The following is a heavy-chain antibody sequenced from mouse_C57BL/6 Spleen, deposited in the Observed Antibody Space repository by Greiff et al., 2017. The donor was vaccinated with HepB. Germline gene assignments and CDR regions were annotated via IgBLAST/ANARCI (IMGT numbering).Heavy chain of an antibody. CDR1: GFSLTSYG. D-gene: IGHD2-5*01. CDR3: ARAYSNSYWYFDV. Sequence: VKLVESGPGLVQPSQSLSITCTVSGFSLTSYGVHWVRQSPGKGLEWLGVIWSGGSTDYNAAFISRLSISKDNSKSQVFFKMNSLQADDTAIYYCARAYSNSYWYFDVWGTGTTVTVSS. J-gene: IGHJ1*03. V-gene: IGHV2-2*01. CDR2: IWSGGST.